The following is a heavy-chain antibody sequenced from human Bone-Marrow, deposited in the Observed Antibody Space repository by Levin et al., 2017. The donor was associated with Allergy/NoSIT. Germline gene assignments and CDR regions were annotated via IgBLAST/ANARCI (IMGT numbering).Heavy chain of an antibody. CDR2: ISKDGNNQ. Sequence: GGSLRLSCAASGFTFSAHAMHWVRQAPGKGLDWVTVISKDGNNQYYADSVKGRFTISRDNSKNTLYLQMNSLRPEDTAVYFCARVFYSPSGYTAGIDYWGQGTLVTVSS. D-gene: IGHD3-22*01. CDR1: GFTFSAHA. J-gene: IGHJ4*02. CDR3: ARVFYSPSGYTAGIDY. V-gene: IGHV3-30*04.